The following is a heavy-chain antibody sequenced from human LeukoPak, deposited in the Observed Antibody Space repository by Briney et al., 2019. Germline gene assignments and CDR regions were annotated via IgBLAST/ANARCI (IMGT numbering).Heavy chain of an antibody. J-gene: IGHJ6*03. D-gene: IGHD2-2*01. CDR2: INHSGST. V-gene: IGHV4-34*01. CDR3: ARGSIVVVPPAGEHYYYMDV. Sequence: PSETLSLTSAVYGGSFSGYYWSWIRQPPGKGLEWIGEINHSGSTNYNPSLKSRVTISVDTSKNQFSLKLSSVTTADTAAYFCARGSIVVVPPAGEHYYYMDVWGKGTTVTVSS. CDR1: GGSFSGYY.